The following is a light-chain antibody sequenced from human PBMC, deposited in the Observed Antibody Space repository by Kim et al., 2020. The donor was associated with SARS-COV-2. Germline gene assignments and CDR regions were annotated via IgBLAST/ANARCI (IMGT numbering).Light chain of an antibody. Sequence: CLSQGERATLACRASQSVSSYLAWYQQKPGQAPRLLIYDASNRATGIPARFSGSGSGTDFTLTISSLEPEDFAVYYCQQRSNWLTFGGGTKVDIK. CDR1: QSVSSY. CDR2: DAS. CDR3: QQRSNWLT. V-gene: IGKV3-11*01. J-gene: IGKJ4*01.